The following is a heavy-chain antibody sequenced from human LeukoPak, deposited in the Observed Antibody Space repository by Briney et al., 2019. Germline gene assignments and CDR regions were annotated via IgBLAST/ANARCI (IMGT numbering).Heavy chain of an antibody. V-gene: IGHV1-69*04. CDR1: GGTFSSYV. CDR2: IIHIFGIA. J-gene: IGHJ4*02. D-gene: IGHD4-23*01. Sequence: SVNVSCKASGGTFSSYVIRWVRPAPGQGLEWMGRIIHIFGIANYAQKFQGRVTITADKSTSTASMELSSLRSEDTAVYYCARDPSTTVVNELDFWGQGTQVTVSS. CDR3: ARDPSTTVVNELDF.